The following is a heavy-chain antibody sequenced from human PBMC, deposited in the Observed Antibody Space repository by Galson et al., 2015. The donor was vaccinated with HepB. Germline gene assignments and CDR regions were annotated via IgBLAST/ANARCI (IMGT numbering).Heavy chain of an antibody. D-gene: IGHD2-2*02. CDR2: ISGSGGGT. CDR3: AKLIVVVLAAISPSWQDY. CDR1: GFTFSSYA. Sequence: SLRLSCAASGFTFSSYAMSWVRQAPGKGLEWVSAISGSGGGTYYADSVTGRFSISRDNSKNTLYLQMNSLRAEDTAVYYCAKLIVVVLAAISPSWQDYWGQGTLVTVSS. V-gene: IGHV3-23*01. J-gene: IGHJ4*02.